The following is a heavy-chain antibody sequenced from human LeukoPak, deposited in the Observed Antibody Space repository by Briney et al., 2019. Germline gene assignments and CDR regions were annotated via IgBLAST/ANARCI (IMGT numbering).Heavy chain of an antibody. Sequence: PGGSLRLSCAASGFTFSSYAMIWVRQAPGKGQEWVSGISGSGGGTYYADSVKGRFTISRDISKNTLYLEMNSLRAEDTAVYFCAKVEPVTHYDFWSGYYQPPTYSDSWGQGTLVTVSS. V-gene: IGHV3-23*01. J-gene: IGHJ4*02. CDR3: AKVEPVTHYDFWSGYYQPPTYSDS. D-gene: IGHD3-3*01. CDR1: GFTFSSYA. CDR2: ISGSGGGT.